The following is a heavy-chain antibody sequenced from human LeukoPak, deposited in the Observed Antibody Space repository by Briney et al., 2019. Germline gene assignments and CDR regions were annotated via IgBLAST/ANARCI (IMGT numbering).Heavy chain of an antibody. V-gene: IGHV4-59*01. D-gene: IGHD3-22*01. CDR3: ARIPVPYYYDSSGFFSTFHFDY. J-gene: IGHJ4*02. CDR2: IYYSGST. Sequence: SETLSLTCTVSGGSISSYYWSWLRQPPGKGLEWIGYIYYSGSTNYNPSLKRRVTISVDTSKNQFSLTLSSVTAADTAVYYCARIPVPYYYDSSGFFSTFHFDYWGQGTLVTVSS. CDR1: GGSISSYY.